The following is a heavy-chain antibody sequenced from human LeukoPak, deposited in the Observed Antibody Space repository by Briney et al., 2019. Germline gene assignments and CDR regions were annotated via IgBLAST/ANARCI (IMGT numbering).Heavy chain of an antibody. Sequence: GASVKVSCKASGYTFTSYAMHWVRQAPGQRLEWMGWINVGNGNTKYSQKFQGRVTITRDTSASTAYMELSSLRSEDTAVYYCARVDGSGSPPSYWGQGTLVTVSS. CDR1: GYTFTSYA. J-gene: IGHJ4*02. V-gene: IGHV1-3*01. D-gene: IGHD3-10*01. CDR2: INVGNGNT. CDR3: ARVDGSGSPPSY.